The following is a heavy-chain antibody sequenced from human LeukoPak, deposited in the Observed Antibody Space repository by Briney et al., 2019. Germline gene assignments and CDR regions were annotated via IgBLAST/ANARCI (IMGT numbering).Heavy chain of an antibody. V-gene: IGHV3-30-3*01. CDR3: ASLHDSSGYDI. J-gene: IGHJ3*02. CDR2: ISYDGSNK. D-gene: IGHD3-22*01. Sequence: GGSLRLSCAASGFTFSSYAMHWVRQAPGKGLEWVAVISYDGSNKYYADSVKGRFTISRDNSKNTLYLQMNSLRAEDTAVYYCASLHDSSGYDIWGQGTMVTVSS. CDR1: GFTFSSYA.